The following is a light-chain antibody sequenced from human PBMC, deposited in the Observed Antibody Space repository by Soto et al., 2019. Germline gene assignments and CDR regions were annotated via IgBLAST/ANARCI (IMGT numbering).Light chain of an antibody. V-gene: IGKV3-11*01. CDR2: DAS. CDR1: QSVSSY. Sequence: EIVLTQSPATLSLSPGERATLSCRASQSVSSYLAWYQQKPGQAPRLLIYDASNRAPGIPARFSGSGSGTTVTLTISSLEPEDCAVYYCQQRSNWPLSTFGQGTKVEIK. CDR3: QQRSNWPLST. J-gene: IGKJ1*01.